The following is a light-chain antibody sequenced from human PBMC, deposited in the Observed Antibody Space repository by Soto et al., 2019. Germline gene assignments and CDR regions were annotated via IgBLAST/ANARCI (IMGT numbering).Light chain of an antibody. J-gene: IGKJ3*01. V-gene: IGKV1-33*01. CDR3: QQYNDPPGPFT. Sequence: DIKMTQSPSSLSASVGDTVTITCRASQDIGIHLSWYQQKPRQAPKLLIYDVFQMESGVSPRFSGSGSATEFTLTISSLQHEDVGTYYCQQYNDPPGPFTFGPGTKVDI. CDR1: QDIGIH. CDR2: DVF.